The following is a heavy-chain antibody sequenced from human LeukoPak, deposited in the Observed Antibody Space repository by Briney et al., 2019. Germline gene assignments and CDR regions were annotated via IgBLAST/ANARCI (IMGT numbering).Heavy chain of an antibody. J-gene: IGHJ6*03. Sequence: ASVKVSCKVSGYTLTELSMHWVRQAPGKGLEWMGGFDPEDGETIYAQKFQGRVTITADKSTSTAYMELSNLGSEDTAIYYCAKGRGRLHVNRGVYNYHYYMEVWGTGTTVIVS. CDR3: AKGRGRLHVNRGVYNYHYYMEV. CDR1: GYTLTELS. CDR2: FDPEDGET. V-gene: IGHV1-24*01. D-gene: IGHD3-10*01.